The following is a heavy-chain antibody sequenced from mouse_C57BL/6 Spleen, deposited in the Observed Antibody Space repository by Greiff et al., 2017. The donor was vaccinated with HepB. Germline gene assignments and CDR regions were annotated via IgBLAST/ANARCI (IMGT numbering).Heavy chain of an antibody. CDR2: ISPGSGST. CDR1: GYTFTSYW. V-gene: IGHV1-55*01. J-gene: IGHJ4*01. CDR3: ARDYYGSSFYYYAMDY. Sequence: VQLQQPGAELVKPGASVKMSCKASGYTFTSYWITWVKQRPGQGLEWIGDISPGSGSTNYNEKFKSKATLTVDTSSSTAYMQLSSLTSEDSAVYYCARDYYGSSFYYYAMDYWGQGTSVTVSS. D-gene: IGHD1-1*01.